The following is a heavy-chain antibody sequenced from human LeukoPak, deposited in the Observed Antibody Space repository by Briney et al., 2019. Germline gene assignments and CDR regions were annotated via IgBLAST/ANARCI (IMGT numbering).Heavy chain of an antibody. CDR1: GFTFSSYA. CDR3: ANRQSHYFDY. J-gene: IGHJ4*02. V-gene: IGHV3-23*01. D-gene: IGHD6-6*01. CDR2: ILTTGGAT. Sequence: GGSLRLSCAASGFTFSSYAMSWVRQAPGKGLEWVSLILTTGGATYYADPVKGRFTVSRDNSKNTLYLQMNSLRAEDTAVYYCANRQSHYFDYWGQGTLVTVSS.